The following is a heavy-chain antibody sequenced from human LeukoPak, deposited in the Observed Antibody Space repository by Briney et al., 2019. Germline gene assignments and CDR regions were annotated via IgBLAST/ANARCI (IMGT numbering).Heavy chain of an antibody. CDR1: GYTFTGYY. J-gene: IGHJ4*02. CDR2: INPNSGGT. V-gene: IGHV1-2*06. CDR3: ARDRDSSGWWRRYYFDY. D-gene: IGHD6-19*01. Sequence: ASVEVSCKASGYTFTGYYMHWVRQAPGQGLEWMGRINPNSGGTNYAQKFQGRVTMTRDTSISTAYMELSRLRSDDTAVYYCARDRDSSGWWRRYYFDYWGQGTLVTVSS.